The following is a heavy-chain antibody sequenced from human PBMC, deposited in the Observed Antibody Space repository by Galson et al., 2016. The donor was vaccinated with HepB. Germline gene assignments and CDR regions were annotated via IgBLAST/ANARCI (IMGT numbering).Heavy chain of an antibody. CDR2: IDWDDDK. CDR3: ARTVTSGGWYFDL. J-gene: IGHJ2*01. Sequence: PALVKPTQTLTLTCTFSGFSLTTSGRCVTWIRQPPGKALEWLALIDWDDDKYYSPSLKTRLTISKDTSKNQVVLKMTNVDPMDTGTYYCARTVTSGGWYFDLWGRGTLVSVSS. CDR1: GFSLTTSGRC. D-gene: IGHD4-17*01. V-gene: IGHV2-70*01.